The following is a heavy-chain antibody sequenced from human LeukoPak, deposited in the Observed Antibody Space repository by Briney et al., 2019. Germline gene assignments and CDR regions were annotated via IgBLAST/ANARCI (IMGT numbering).Heavy chain of an antibody. CDR1: GFTVSSNY. Sequence: GGSLRLSCAASGFTVSSNYMSWVRQALEKGLEWVSLIYSGGSTYYADSVKGRFTISRHNSKNTLYLQMNSLRAEDTAVYYCARDLTRGGYYYGMDVWGQGTTVTVSS. CDR3: ARDLTRGGYYYGMDV. J-gene: IGHJ6*02. CDR2: IYSGGST. D-gene: IGHD3-16*01. V-gene: IGHV3-53*04.